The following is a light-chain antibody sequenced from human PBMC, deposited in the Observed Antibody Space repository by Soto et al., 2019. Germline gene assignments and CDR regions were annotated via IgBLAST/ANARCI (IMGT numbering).Light chain of an antibody. Sequence: QSVLTQPPSVSGAPGQRVTFSCTGSSSNIGGNYDVHWYQQLPGAAPKLLIYANNIRPSGVPDRFSGSRSGTSASLAITGVQVEDEADYYCQSYDTSLSAWVFGGGTQLTVL. CDR2: ANN. V-gene: IGLV1-40*01. CDR1: SSNIGGNYD. CDR3: QSYDTSLSAWV. J-gene: IGLJ3*02.